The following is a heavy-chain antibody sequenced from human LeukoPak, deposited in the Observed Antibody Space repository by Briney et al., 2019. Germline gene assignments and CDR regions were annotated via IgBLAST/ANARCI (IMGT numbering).Heavy chain of an antibody. Sequence: QAGGSLRLSCAASGFTFSSYGMHWVRQAPVKGLEWVAVIWYDGSNKYYADSVKGRFTISRDNSKNTLYLQMNSLRAEDTAVYYCARDWKRHRSMYYFDYWGQGTLVTVSS. CDR3: ARDWKRHRSMYYFDY. CDR2: IWYDGSNK. V-gene: IGHV3-33*01. CDR1: GFTFSSYG. J-gene: IGHJ4*02. D-gene: IGHD2/OR15-2a*01.